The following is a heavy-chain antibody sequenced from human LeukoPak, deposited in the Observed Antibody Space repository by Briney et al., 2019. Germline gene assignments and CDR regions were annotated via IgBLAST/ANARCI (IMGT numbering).Heavy chain of an antibody. CDR3: AREDIVVVPAAIRSYYYYGMDV. CDR2: INHSGSH. V-gene: IGHV4-34*01. CDR1: GGSFSGYY. J-gene: IGHJ6*02. Sequence: SETLSLTCGVYGGSFSGYYWSWIRHSPGKGLEWIGEINHSGSHNYNPSLKSRVTISVDTSKNQFSLKLSSVTAADTAVYYYAREDIVVVPAAIRSYYYYGMDVWGQGTTVTVSS. D-gene: IGHD2-2*01.